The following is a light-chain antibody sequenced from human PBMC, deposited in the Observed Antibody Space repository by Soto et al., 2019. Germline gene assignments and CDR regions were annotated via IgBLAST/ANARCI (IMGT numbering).Light chain of an antibody. CDR2: AAS. CDR1: QSISSY. J-gene: IGKJ1*01. Sequence: DIQMTQSPSSLSASVGDRVTITFRASQSISSYLNWYQQKPGKAPKLLIYAASSLQSGVPSRFSGSGSGTDFTLTISSLQPKDFATYYCQKSYSTPRPLGQGTKGDIK. V-gene: IGKV1-39*01. CDR3: QKSYSTPRP.